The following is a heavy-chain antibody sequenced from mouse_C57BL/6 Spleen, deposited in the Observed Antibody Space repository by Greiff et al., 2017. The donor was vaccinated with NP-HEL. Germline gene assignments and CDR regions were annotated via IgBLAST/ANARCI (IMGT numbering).Heavy chain of an antibody. CDR1: GFSFNTYA. J-gene: IGHJ4*01. V-gene: IGHV10-1*01. Sequence: EVQLVESGGGLVQPKGSLKLSCAASGFSFNTYAMHWVRQAPGKGLEWVARISSKSNNSATYYAVSVKDRFTISRYDSESMLYLQMNNLQTGDTAMYYCVRLPPRYYAMDYWGQGTSVTVSS. CDR3: VRLPPRYYAMDY. CDR2: ISSKSNNSAT.